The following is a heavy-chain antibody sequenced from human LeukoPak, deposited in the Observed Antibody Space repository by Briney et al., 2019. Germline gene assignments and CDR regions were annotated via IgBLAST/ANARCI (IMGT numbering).Heavy chain of an antibody. CDR1: GGSISSYY. CDR2: IYTSGST. J-gene: IGHJ4*02. CDR3: ARGLLWSGYYPFDY. D-gene: IGHD3-3*01. V-gene: IGHV4-4*07. Sequence: PSETLSLTCTVSGGSISSYYWSWIRQPAGKGLEWIGRIYTSGSTNYNPSLKSRVTMSVDTSKNQFSLKLSSVTAADTAVYYCARGLLWSGYYPFDYWGQGTLVTVSS.